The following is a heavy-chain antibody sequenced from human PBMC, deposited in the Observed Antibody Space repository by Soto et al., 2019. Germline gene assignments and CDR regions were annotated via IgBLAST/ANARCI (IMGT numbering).Heavy chain of an antibody. V-gene: IGHV1-18*01. J-gene: IGHJ4*01. D-gene: IGHD1-1*01. CDR1: GYTFTSYG. CDR3: ARDHLRPGTPVLGY. CDR2: ISAYNGNT. Sequence: ASVKVSCKASGYTFTSYGISWVRQAPGQGLEWMGWISAYNGNTNYAQKLQGRVTMTTDTSTSTAYMELRSLRSDDTAVYYCARDHLRPGTPVLGYWGQGTLVTVSS.